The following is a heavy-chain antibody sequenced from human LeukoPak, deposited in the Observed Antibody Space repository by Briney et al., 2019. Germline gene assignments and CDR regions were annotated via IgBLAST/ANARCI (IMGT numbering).Heavy chain of an antibody. CDR2: ISYHGTNK. Sequence: GRSLRLSCAASGFTFSSYGMHWVRQAPGKGLEWVAVISYHGTNKYYADSVKGRFTISRDNSKNTLYLQMNSLRAEDTAVYYCAKDQGLEAVQRSTDYWGQGTLVTVSS. D-gene: IGHD1-1*01. CDR1: GFTFSSYG. CDR3: AKDQGLEAVQRSTDY. V-gene: IGHV3-30*18. J-gene: IGHJ4*02.